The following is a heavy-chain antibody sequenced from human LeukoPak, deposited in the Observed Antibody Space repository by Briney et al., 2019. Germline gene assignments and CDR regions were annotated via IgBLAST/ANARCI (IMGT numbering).Heavy chain of an antibody. J-gene: IGHJ3*02. D-gene: IGHD3-22*01. V-gene: IGHV3-30*01. CDR2: RNK. Sequence: RNKYYAASVKGRFTISRDNSKNTLYLQMNSLRAEDTAVYYCARDRESHYYDSSGKAGGAFDIWGQGTMVTVSS. CDR3: ARDRESHYYDSSGKAGGAFDI.